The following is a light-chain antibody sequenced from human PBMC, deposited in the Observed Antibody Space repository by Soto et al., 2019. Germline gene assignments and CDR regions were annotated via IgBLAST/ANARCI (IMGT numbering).Light chain of an antibody. CDR2: GAS. CDR3: QQDGRRQT. V-gene: IGKV3-20*01. J-gene: IGKJ1*01. CDR1: QSVSSSY. Sequence: IVLRQSPGTLSLSPGERATLSCRASQSVSSSYLAWYQQKPGQAPRLLIYGASSRATGIPDRYSGSGSGTDFTLTISRLEPEDFSVYFCQQDGRRQTLCQGTQ.